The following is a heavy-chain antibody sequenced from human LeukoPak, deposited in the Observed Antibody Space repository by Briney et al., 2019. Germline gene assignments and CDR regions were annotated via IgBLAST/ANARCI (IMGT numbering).Heavy chain of an antibody. V-gene: IGHV1-18*01. J-gene: IGHJ6*03. CDR1: GGTFSSYA. CDR3: ARDPGYYDFWSAQWEYMDV. D-gene: IGHD3-3*01. Sequence: ASVKVSCKASGGTFSSYAISWVRQAPGQGLEWMGWISAYNGNTNYAQKLQGRVTMTTDTSTSTAYMELRSLRSDDTAVYYCARDPGYYDFWSAQWEYMDVWGKGTTVTVSS. CDR2: ISAYNGNT.